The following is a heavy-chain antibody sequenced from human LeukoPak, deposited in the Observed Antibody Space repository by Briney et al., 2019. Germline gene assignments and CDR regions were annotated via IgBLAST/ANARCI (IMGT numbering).Heavy chain of an antibody. CDR1: GFTFGNYW. CDR2: IKQDGSEK. D-gene: IGHD6-19*01. Sequence: GGSLRLSCAASGFTFGNYWMTWVRQAPGKGLEWVANIKQDGSEKYYVDSVKGRSTISRDNAKNSLYLQMNSLRAEDTAVYYCARRSSGDAFDIWGQGTMVTVSS. V-gene: IGHV3-7*04. CDR3: ARRSSGDAFDI. J-gene: IGHJ3*02.